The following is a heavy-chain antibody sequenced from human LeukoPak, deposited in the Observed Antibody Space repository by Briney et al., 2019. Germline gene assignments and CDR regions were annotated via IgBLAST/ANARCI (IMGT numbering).Heavy chain of an antibody. CDR1: CGSISIQY. CDR3: AREQGDILTGYSDP. D-gene: IGHD3-9*01. V-gene: IGHV4-4*07. CDR2: VYTSGST. Sequence: SSQTLSLTCTVSCGSISIQYCSSIRQHAGKGLEWIGRVYTSGSTNYNPSLKSRVTMSVDTSKNQFSLKLSSVTAADTAVYYCAREQGDILTGYSDPWGQGTLVTVSS. J-gene: IGHJ5*02.